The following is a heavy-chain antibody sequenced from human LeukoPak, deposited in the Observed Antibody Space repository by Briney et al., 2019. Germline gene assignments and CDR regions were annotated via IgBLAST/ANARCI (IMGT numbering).Heavy chain of an antibody. CDR3: ACKAMVLGLFDY. J-gene: IGHJ4*02. CDR1: GGTFSSYA. Sequence: RWASVKVSCKASGGTFSSYAISWVRQAPGQGLEWMGGIIPIFGTANYAQKFQGRVTITTDESTSTAYMELSSLRSEDTAVYYCACKAMVLGLFDYWGQGTLVTVSS. CDR2: IIPIFGTA. D-gene: IGHD5-18*01. V-gene: IGHV1-69*05.